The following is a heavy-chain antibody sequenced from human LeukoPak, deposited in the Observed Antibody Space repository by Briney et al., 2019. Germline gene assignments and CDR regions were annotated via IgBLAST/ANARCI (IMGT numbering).Heavy chain of an antibody. J-gene: IGHJ4*02. CDR3: ARDSGDVWLAEGSFDY. CDR1: GYTFTSYG. CDR2: ISAYNGNT. V-gene: IGHV1-18*01. D-gene: IGHD5-12*01. Sequence: ASVKVSCKAFGYTFTSYGISCVRQAPGQGLEWMGWISAYNGNTNYAQKLQGRVTMTTDTSTSTAYMELRSLRSDDTAVYYCARDSGDVWLAEGSFDYWGQGTLVTVSS.